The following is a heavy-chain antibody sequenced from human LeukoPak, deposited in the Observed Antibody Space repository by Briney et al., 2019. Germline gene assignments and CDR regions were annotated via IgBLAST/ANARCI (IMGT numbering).Heavy chain of an antibody. D-gene: IGHD2-21*02. J-gene: IGHJ1*01. CDR1: GYSFTSYW. V-gene: IGHV5-51*01. CDR2: IYPGDSDT. Sequence: GESLKISCKGSGYSFTSYWTGWVRQMPGKGLEWMGIIYPGDSDTKYSPSFQGQVTISADKSINTVYLQWSSLKASDTAMYYCARLAYCGGDCYRTTRGYFQHWGQGTLVSVSS. CDR3: ARLAYCGGDCYRTTRGYFQH.